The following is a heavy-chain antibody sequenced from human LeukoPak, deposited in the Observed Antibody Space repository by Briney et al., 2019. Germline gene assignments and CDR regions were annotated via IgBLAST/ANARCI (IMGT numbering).Heavy chain of an antibody. D-gene: IGHD2/OR15-2a*01. CDR3: AKGVGNPGYYFDY. CDR1: GFTFSSYG. CDR2: ISYDGSNK. Sequence: PGGSLRLSCAASGFTFSSYGMQWVRQAPGKGLEWVAVISYDGSNKYYADSVKGRFTISRDNSKNTLYLQMNSLRAEDTAVYYCAKGVGNPGYYFDYWGQGTLVTVSS. J-gene: IGHJ4*02. V-gene: IGHV3-30*18.